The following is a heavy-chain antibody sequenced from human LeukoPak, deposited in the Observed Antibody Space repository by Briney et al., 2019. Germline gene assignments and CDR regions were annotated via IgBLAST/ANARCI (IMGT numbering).Heavy chain of an antibody. D-gene: IGHD2-15*01. J-gene: IGHJ5*02. CDR1: GYSISSGYY. V-gene: IGHV4-38-2*01. CDR3: ARRGSDIGDDP. CDR2: IYHSGST. Sequence: PSETLSLTCAVSGYSISSGYYWGWIRQPPGKGLEWIGSIYHSGSTYYNPSLKSRVTISVDTSKSQFSLKLSSVTAADTAVYYCARRGSDIGDDPWGQGTLVTVSS.